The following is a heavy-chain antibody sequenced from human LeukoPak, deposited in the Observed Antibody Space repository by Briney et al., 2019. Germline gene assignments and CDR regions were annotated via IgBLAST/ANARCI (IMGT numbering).Heavy chain of an antibody. J-gene: IGHJ4*02. CDR3: AREPFGTGEFGVVIAPFDY. CDR1: GYTFTGYY. V-gene: IGHV1-2*02. D-gene: IGHD3-3*01. CDR2: INPNSGGT. Sequence: ASVKVSCKASGYTFTGYYMHWVRQAPGQGLEWMGWINPNSGGTNYAQKFQGRVTMTRDTSISTAYMELSRLRSDDTAVYCCAREPFGTGEFGVVIAPFDYWGQGTLVTVSS.